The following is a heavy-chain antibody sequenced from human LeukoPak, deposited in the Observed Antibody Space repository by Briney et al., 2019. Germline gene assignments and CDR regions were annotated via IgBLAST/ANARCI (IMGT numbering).Heavy chain of an antibody. CDR2: ISSSGSTI. Sequence: GGSLRLSCAASGFTLSDYYMSWIRQAPGKGLEWVSYISSSGSTIYYADSVKGRFTISRDNAKNSLYLQMNSLRAEDTAVYYCARDSMPYCSSTSCSPLDYWGQGTLVTVSS. CDR3: ARDSMPYCSSTSCSPLDY. V-gene: IGHV3-11*04. J-gene: IGHJ4*02. CDR1: GFTLSDYY. D-gene: IGHD2-2*01.